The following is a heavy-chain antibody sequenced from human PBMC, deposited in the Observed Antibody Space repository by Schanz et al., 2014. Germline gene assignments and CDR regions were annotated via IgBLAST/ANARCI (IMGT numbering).Heavy chain of an antibody. CDR1: GFTFSDYY. D-gene: IGHD3-3*01. Sequence: PGGSLRLSCAASGFTFSDYYMNWVRQAPGKGLEWVSYVSRSTPDIYYADSVKGRFTMSRDNAKNSVFLQMNSLRDEDTAVYYCVRDSFFAFDYWGQGTLXTVSS. J-gene: IGHJ4*02. CDR2: VSRSTPDI. CDR3: VRDSFFAFDY. V-gene: IGHV3-11*06.